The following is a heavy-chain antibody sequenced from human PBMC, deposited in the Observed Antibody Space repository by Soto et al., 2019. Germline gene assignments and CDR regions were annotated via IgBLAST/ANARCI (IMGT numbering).Heavy chain of an antibody. CDR2: ISKSGFT. V-gene: IGHV4-59*08. CDR3: ATQGFGKLHGLVDV. Sequence: QAQLQTSGPGLVKPSETLSLTCTVSSVSINSFTNHYCSWIRQPPGKGLEWVGYISKSGFTRYNPSLSSRFTLSVDTSKNQFSLKLSSVTAADTALYFCATQGFGKLHGLVDVWGQGTTVTVSS. CDR1: SVSINSFTNHY. D-gene: IGHD3-10*01. J-gene: IGHJ6*02.